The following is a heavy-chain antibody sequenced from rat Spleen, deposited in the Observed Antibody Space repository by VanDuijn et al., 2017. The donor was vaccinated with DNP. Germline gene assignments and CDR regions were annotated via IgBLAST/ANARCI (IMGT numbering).Heavy chain of an antibody. V-gene: IGHV5-46*01. D-gene: IGHD1-12*02. CDR2: ISPSGGST. CDR3: ATHGSFDY. J-gene: IGHJ2*01. Sequence: EVQLVESGGGSVQPGRSMKLSCAASGFTFSSFPMAWVRQAPTKGLEWVAYISPSGGSTYYRDSVKGRFTISRDNAKNTLYLQMDSLRSEDTATYYCATHGSFDYWGQGVMVTVSS. CDR1: GFTFSSFP.